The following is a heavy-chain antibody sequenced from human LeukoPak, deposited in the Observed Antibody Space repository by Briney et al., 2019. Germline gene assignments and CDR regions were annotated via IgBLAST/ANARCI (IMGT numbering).Heavy chain of an antibody. V-gene: IGHV3-21*01. Sequence: GGSLRLSCAASGFTFSNFNMNWVRQAPGKGLEWVSSITSSSDSIYYADSVKGRFTISRDNAKNSLSLLMNSLRAEDTAVYYCAREKDCSGGSCYINDAFDIWGQGTMVTVSS. J-gene: IGHJ3*02. CDR1: GFTFSNFN. CDR2: ITSSSDSI. CDR3: AREKDCSGGSCYINDAFDI. D-gene: IGHD2-15*01.